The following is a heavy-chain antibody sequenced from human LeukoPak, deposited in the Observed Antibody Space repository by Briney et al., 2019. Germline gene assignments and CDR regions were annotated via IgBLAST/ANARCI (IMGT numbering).Heavy chain of an antibody. CDR1: GFTFSGSA. Sequence: GGSLRLSCAASGFTFSGSAMHWVRQASGKGLEWVGRIRSKANSYATAYAASVKGRFTISRGDSKNTAYLQMNSLKTEDTAVYYCTRPSGSGSGSNNWFDPWGQGTLVTVSS. J-gene: IGHJ5*02. CDR3: TRPSGSGSGSNNWFDP. CDR2: IRSKANSYAT. V-gene: IGHV3-73*01. D-gene: IGHD3-10*01.